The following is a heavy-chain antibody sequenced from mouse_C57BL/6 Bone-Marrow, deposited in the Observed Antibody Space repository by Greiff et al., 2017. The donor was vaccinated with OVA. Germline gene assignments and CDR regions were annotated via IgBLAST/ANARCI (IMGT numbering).Heavy chain of an antibody. CDR1: GFTFRRYA. Sequence: EVKLMESGGGLVQPGGSLKLPCAASGFTFRRYAMSWVRQTPETRLAWVAPLSDGGSYTYSPDNVKGRFTISRDNAKNNLYLQMSHLKSEDTAMYYCARAPIYYYGSILWFAYRGQATLVTVST. V-gene: IGHV5-4*03. CDR2: LSDGGSYT. J-gene: IGHJ3*01. CDR3: ARAPIYYYGSILWFAY. D-gene: IGHD1-1*01.